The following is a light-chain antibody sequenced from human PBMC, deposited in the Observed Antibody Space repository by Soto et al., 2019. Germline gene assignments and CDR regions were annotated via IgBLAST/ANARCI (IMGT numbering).Light chain of an antibody. J-gene: IGKJ3*01. Sequence: EMVMTQSPATLSVSPGEGATLSCRASQSVGSKLAWYQQKPGQAPRLLISGASTRATGIPASFSGSGSGTEFTLTISSLQSEDFAVYYCQQYIIWPTSFGPGTKVDIK. CDR2: GAS. CDR3: QQYIIWPTS. CDR1: QSVGSK. V-gene: IGKV3-15*01.